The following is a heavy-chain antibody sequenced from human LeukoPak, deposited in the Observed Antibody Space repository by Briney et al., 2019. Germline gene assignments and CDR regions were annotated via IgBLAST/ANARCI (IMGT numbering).Heavy chain of an antibody. Sequence: GGSLRLSCAASGFTFSSYEMNWVRQAPGKGLEWVSAISGSGGSTYYADSVKGRFTISRDNSKNTLYLQMNSLRAEDTAVYYCAKDSGLLDYYGSGTPGAFDIWGQGTMVTVSS. CDR2: ISGSGGST. CDR3: AKDSGLLDYYGSGTPGAFDI. D-gene: IGHD3-10*01. CDR1: GFTFSSYE. J-gene: IGHJ3*02. V-gene: IGHV3-23*01.